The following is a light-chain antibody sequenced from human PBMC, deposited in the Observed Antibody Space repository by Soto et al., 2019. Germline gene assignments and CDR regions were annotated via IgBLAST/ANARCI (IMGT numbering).Light chain of an antibody. Sequence: ATQMTQSPSSLSASVGDRVTITCRASQGIRNDLGWYQQKPGKAPKLLIYAASSLQSGVPSRFSGSGSGTDFTLTISSLQPEDFATYYCPQDYNYPWTFGQGTKVEIK. CDR1: QGIRND. J-gene: IGKJ1*01. V-gene: IGKV1-6*01. CDR3: PQDYNYPWT. CDR2: AAS.